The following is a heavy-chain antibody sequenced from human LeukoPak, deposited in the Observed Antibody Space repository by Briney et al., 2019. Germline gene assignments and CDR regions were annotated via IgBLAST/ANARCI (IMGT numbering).Heavy chain of an antibody. Sequence: GGSLRLSCAASGFTFSDYAMSWVRQAPGKGLEWVSAISGSGATTYSADSVKGRFTISRDNSKNTLYLHIHSLRAEDTAIYYCAKDSVPDFWGAPPSTWGQGTLVTVSS. CDR2: ISGSGATT. CDR3: AKDSVPDFWGAPPST. J-gene: IGHJ5*02. V-gene: IGHV3-23*01. D-gene: IGHD3-3*01. CDR1: GFTFSDYA.